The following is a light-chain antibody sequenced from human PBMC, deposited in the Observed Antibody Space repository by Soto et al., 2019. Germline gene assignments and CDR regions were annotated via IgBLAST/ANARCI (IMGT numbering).Light chain of an antibody. CDR3: QQYNNWPWT. V-gene: IGKV1-12*01. CDR2: AAS. J-gene: IGKJ1*01. CDR1: QGISSW. Sequence: DIQMTQSPSSVSASVGDSVTITCRASQGISSWLAWYQQKPGKAPKLLIYAASSWQSGVPARFSGSGSGTEFTLTISSLQSEDFAVYYCQQYNNWPWTLGQGTKVDIK.